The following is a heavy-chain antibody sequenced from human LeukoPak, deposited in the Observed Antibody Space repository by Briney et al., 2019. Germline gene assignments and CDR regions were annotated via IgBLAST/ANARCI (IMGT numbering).Heavy chain of an antibody. D-gene: IGHD3-16*01. V-gene: IGHV1-3*02. Sequence: ASLTVSCKPSRYTFTSSAVHCVPPAPGQRREWLGCSNAGNGITKYSQEVQGRVTITRDTSASTAYMELSSLRSEDMAVYYCARGVGVAFDIWGQGTMVTVSS. J-gene: IGHJ3*02. CDR2: SNAGNGIT. CDR3: ARGVGVAFDI. CDR1: RYTFTSSA.